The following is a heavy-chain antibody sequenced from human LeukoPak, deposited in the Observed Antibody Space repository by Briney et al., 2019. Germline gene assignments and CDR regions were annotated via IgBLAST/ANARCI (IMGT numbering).Heavy chain of an antibody. CDR1: GFTFSSYG. Sequence: GGSLRLSCAASGFTFSSYGMHWVRQAPGKGLEWVAFIRYDGSNKYYADSVKGRFTISRDNSKNTLYLQMNSLRAEDTAVYYCAKDWWEPTDDAFDIWGQGTMVTVSS. CDR2: IRYDGSNK. V-gene: IGHV3-30*02. D-gene: IGHD1-26*01. CDR3: AKDWWEPTDDAFDI. J-gene: IGHJ3*02.